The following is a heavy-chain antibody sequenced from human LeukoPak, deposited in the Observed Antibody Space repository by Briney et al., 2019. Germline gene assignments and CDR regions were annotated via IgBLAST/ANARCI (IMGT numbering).Heavy chain of an antibody. J-gene: IGHJ4*02. CDR3: ARAAYYYGAGSYSGRYYFDY. Sequence: GGSLRLSCAASGFTVSSNYMSWVRQAPGKGLEWVSVIYSGGSTYYADSVKGRFTISRDNSKNTLYLQMNSLRAEDTAVYYCARAAYYYGAGSYSGRYYFDYWGQGTLVTVSS. CDR2: IYSGGST. V-gene: IGHV3-66*01. D-gene: IGHD3-10*01. CDR1: GFTVSSNY.